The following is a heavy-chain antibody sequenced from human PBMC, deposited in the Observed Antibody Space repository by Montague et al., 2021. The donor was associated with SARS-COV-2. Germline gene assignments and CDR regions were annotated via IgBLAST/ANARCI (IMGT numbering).Heavy chain of an antibody. V-gene: IGHV4-39*02. CDR3: ARLNRYFARSGSPSAFDF. CDR1: GGSITNNIDY. D-gene: IGHD3-22*01. J-gene: IGHJ3*01. CDR2: IYYTGNT. Sequence: SETLSLTCTVSGGSITNNIDYWAWIRQPPGKGLEWIGSIYYTGNTYYNPSLKSRVTISVVTSKNHFTLKLSSVTAAETAVYYCARLNRYFARSGSPSAFDFWGQGTKVTVSS.